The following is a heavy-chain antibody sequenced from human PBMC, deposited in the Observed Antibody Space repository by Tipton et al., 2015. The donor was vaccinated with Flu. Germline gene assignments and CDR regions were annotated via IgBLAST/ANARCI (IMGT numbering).Heavy chain of an antibody. CDR2: VHYSENT. V-gene: IGHV4-59*12. Sequence: TLSLTCTVSGGSISNYYWSWIRQPPGKGLEWIGYVHYSENTSYNPSLKSRVTMSLDTSKNQISLKLSSVTAADTAVYYCARYPESNYHWFGPWGQGALVTVSS. D-gene: IGHD4-11*01. CDR3: ARYPESNYHWFGP. J-gene: IGHJ5*02. CDR1: GGSISNYY.